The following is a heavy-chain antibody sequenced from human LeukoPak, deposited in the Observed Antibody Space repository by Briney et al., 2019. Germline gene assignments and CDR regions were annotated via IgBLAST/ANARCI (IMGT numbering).Heavy chain of an antibody. V-gene: IGHV3-15*01. CDR2: IKSKTDGETT. CDR1: GFTFTNAW. D-gene: IGHD3-10*01. CDR3: TTDLGTYYHGSQRLIPIDY. Sequence: GSLRLSCVDSGFTFTNAWMSWVRQAPGKGLEWIGRIKSKTDGETTNYAEPVRGRFTISRDDSKSAVYLQMNSLKIEDTAVYYCTTDLGTYYHGSQRLIPIDYWGQGTLVTVSS. J-gene: IGHJ4*02.